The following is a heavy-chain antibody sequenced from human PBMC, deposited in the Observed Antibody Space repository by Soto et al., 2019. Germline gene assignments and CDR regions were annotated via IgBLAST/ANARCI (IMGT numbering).Heavy chain of an antibody. CDR2: IYYSGST. J-gene: IGHJ4*02. V-gene: IGHV4-39*01. Sequence: QLQLQESGPGLVKPSGTLSLTCTVSGGSISSSSYYWGWIRQPPGKGLEWIGSIYYSGSTYYNPSLKSRVTISVDTSKNQFSLKLSSVTAADTAVYYCARLPYDFWSGYDDYWGQGTLVTVSS. CDR1: GGSISSSSYY. CDR3: ARLPYDFWSGYDDY. D-gene: IGHD3-3*01.